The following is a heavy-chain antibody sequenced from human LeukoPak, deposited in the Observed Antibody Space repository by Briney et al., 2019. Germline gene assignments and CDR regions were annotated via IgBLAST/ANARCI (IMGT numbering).Heavy chain of an antibody. D-gene: IGHD1-26*01. Sequence: SETLSLTCTVSGGSFSSHYWTWIRQSAGKGLEWLGRIYTSGTTHFNLSFESRLSMSLDTSKAQFSLKLTSVTAADTAVYFCARGSPSAASFFSYWGQGTLVTVSS. CDR1: GGSFSSHY. CDR2: IYTSGTT. J-gene: IGHJ4*02. CDR3: ARGSPSAASFFSY. V-gene: IGHV4-4*07.